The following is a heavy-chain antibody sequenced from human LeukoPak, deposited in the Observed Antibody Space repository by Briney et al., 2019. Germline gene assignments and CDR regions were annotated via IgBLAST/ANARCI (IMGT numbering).Heavy chain of an antibody. CDR2: IWYDGSNK. J-gene: IGHJ6*02. Sequence: GGSLRLSCAAPGFTFSSYAMHWVRQAPGKGLEWVAVIWYDGSNKYYADSVKGRFTISRDNSKNTLYLQMNSLRAEDTAVYYCARALRSSSRNDYYGMDVWGQGTTVTVSS. CDR1: GFTFSSYA. D-gene: IGHD6-6*01. V-gene: IGHV3-33*08. CDR3: ARALRSSSRNDYYGMDV.